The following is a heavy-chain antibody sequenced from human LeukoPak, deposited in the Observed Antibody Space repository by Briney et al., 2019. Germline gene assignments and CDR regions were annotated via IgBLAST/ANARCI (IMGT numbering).Heavy chain of an antibody. CDR2: IYYSGRT. V-gene: IGHV4-59*08. Sequence: PSETLSLTCTVSGDSISSSYWSWIRQPPGKGLEWIAYIYYSGRTEYNPSLKSRVSISIDMSKNQFSLELSSVTAADTAVYYCARQKPLSPTTAYYFEYWGQGTLVTVSS. CDR1: GDSISSSY. J-gene: IGHJ4*02. CDR3: ARQKPLSPTTAYYFEY. D-gene: IGHD4-17*01.